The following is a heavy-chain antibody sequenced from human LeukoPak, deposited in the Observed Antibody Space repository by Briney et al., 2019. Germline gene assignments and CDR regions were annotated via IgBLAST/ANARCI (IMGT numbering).Heavy chain of an antibody. V-gene: IGHV3-30*02. CDR1: GFTFSSYG. CDR2: IRYDGSNK. J-gene: IGHJ4*02. Sequence: GGSLRLSRAASGFTFSSYGMHWVRQAPGKGLEWVAFIRYDGSNKYYADSVKGRFTISRDSSKNTLYLQMNSLRAEDTAVYYCARQDPRDGDYGGTDYWGQGTLVTVSS. D-gene: IGHD4-17*01. CDR3: ARQDPRDGDYGGTDY.